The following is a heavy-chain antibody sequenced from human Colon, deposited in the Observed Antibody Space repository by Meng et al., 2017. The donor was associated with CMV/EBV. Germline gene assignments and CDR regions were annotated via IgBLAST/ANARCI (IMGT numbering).Heavy chain of an antibody. J-gene: IGHJ4*02. Sequence: QVPLIQSGPEGKKPGPSVKVSCNAFGYTFTAKHLHWVRHAPGQGLEWMGWIYPQNGGTYFAQKFQGRVTMTSDTSISTAYMELSSLTSDDTAIYYCIKEDWYFDFWGQGTLVTVSS. V-gene: IGHV1-2*02. D-gene: IGHD2-21*01. CDR1: GYTFTAKH. CDR3: IKEDWYFDF. CDR2: IYPQNGGT.